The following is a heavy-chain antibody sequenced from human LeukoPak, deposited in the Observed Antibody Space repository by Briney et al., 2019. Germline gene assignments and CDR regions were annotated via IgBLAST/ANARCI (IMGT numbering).Heavy chain of an antibody. CDR2: IYTSGST. CDR1: GGSISSYY. J-gene: IGHJ3*02. V-gene: IGHV4-4*07. CDR3: ARDRSLWFGEYDAFDI. D-gene: IGHD3-10*01. Sequence: SETLSLTCTVSGGSISSYYWSWIRQPAGKGLEWIGRIYTSGSTNYNPSLKSRVTMSVDTSENQFSLKLSSVTAADTAVYYCARDRSLWFGEYDAFDIWGQGTMVSVSS.